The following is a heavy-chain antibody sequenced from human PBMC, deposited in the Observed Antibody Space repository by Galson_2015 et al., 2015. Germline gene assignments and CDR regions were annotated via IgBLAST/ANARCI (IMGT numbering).Heavy chain of an antibody. J-gene: IGHJ5*02. CDR3: ARRGYCSSTSCLGYWFDP. CDR2: IYPGDSDT. CDR1: GYSFTSYW. D-gene: IGHD2-2*01. V-gene: IGHV5-51*01. Sequence: QSGAEVKKPGESLKISCKGSGYSFTSYWIGWVRQMPGKGLEWMEIIYPGDSDTRYSPSFQGQVTISADKSISTAYLQWSSLKASDTAMYYCARRGYCSSTSCLGYWFDPWGQGTLVTVSS.